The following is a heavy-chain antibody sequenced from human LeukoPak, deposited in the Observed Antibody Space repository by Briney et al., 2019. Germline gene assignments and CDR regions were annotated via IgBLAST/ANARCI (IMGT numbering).Heavy chain of an antibody. J-gene: IGHJ3*02. D-gene: IGHD2-15*01. V-gene: IGHV1-69*04. CDR3: ARDLCSGGSCSTSYI. CDR1: GGTFSSYA. CDR2: IIPILGIA. Sequence: ASVKVSCKASGGTFSSYAISWVRQAPGQGLEWMGRIIPILGIANYAQKFQGRVTITADKSTSTAYMELSSLRSEDTAVYYCARDLCSGGSCSTSYIWGQGTMVTVSS.